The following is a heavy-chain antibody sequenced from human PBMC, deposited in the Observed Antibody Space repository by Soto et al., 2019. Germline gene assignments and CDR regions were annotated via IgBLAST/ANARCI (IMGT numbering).Heavy chain of an antibody. Sequence: EVQLVESGGGLVKPGGSLRLSCAASGFTFSSYSMNWVRQAPGKGLEWVSSISRSSSYIFSADSGKGRFTISRDDAKNSLYLQMNSLRAEDTAVYYCARDSLDFSSGPYIDYWGQGTLVTVSS. CDR3: ARDSLDFSSGPYIDY. V-gene: IGHV3-21*01. CDR2: ISRSSSYI. D-gene: IGHD6-19*01. J-gene: IGHJ4*02. CDR1: GFTFSSYS.